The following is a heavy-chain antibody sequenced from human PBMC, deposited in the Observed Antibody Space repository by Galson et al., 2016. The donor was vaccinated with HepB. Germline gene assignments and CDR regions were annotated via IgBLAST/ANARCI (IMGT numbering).Heavy chain of an antibody. CDR1: GFTVSNNY. D-gene: IGHD3-16*01. CDR2: IYSTGST. Sequence: SLRLSCAASGFTVSNNYMTWVRQAPGKGLEWVSVIYSTGSTKYADSVKGRFTISRDSSKNTLYLQMNSLRAEDTAVYYCARDGGVKVGGDYWGPGTLVTVSS. V-gene: IGHV3-53*01. CDR3: ARDGGVKVGGDY. J-gene: IGHJ4*02.